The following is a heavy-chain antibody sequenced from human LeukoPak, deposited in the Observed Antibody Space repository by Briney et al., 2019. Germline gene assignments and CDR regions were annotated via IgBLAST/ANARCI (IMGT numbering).Heavy chain of an antibody. CDR1: GFTFSSHA. V-gene: IGHV3-30-3*01. CDR3: ARDRYDILTGYPKVYGMDV. CDR2: ISYGGSNK. Sequence: GGSLRLSCAASGFTFSSHAMHWVRQAPGKGLEWVAVISYGGSNKNYADSVKGRFTISRDNSKNTLYLQMNSLRAEDTAVYYCARDRYDILTGYPKVYGMDVWGQGTTVTVSS. J-gene: IGHJ6*02. D-gene: IGHD3-9*01.